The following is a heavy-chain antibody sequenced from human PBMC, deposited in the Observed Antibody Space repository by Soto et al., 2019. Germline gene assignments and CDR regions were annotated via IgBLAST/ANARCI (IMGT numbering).Heavy chain of an antibody. V-gene: IGHV1-69*06. CDR2: IIPIFGTA. D-gene: IGHD4-17*01. CDR3: ARAVTTLSAFDI. CDR1: GGTFSGYA. J-gene: IGHJ3*02. Sequence: ASVKVSCKASGGTFSGYAISWVRQAPGQGLEWMGGIIPIFGTANYAQKFQGRVTITADKSTSTAYMELSSLRSEDTAVYYCARAVTTLSAFDIWGQGTMVTVSS.